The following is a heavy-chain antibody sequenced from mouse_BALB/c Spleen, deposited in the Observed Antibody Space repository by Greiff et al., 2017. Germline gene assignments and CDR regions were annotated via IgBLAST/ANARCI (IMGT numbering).Heavy chain of an antibody. J-gene: IGHJ3*01. CDR1: GFTFSSYG. CDR3: ARGEDDGNYMLAY. V-gene: IGHV5-6-3*01. D-gene: IGHD2-3*01. Sequence: EVKVVESGGGLVQPGGSLKLSCAASGFTFSSYGMSWVRQTPDKRLELVATINSNGGSTYYPDSVKGRFTISRDNAKNTLYLQMSSLKSEDTAMYYCARGEDDGNYMLAYWGQGTLVTVSA. CDR2: INSNGGST.